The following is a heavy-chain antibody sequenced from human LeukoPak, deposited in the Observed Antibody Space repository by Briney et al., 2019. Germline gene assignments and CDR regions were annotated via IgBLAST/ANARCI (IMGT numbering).Heavy chain of an antibody. V-gene: IGHV3-23*01. CDR1: GVTFSSYT. Sequence: GGSLRLSCAASGVTFSSYTMRWGRQARGKGLEWVSTITTSDVNTYYAASVKGRFTVSRDNSTNTLYLQMNSLRAEATAVYYCAKDGGLWVSAHWGDSWGQGPLVTVSS. CDR3: AKDGGLWVSAHWGDS. J-gene: IGHJ4*02. CDR2: ITTSDVNT. D-gene: IGHD7-27*01.